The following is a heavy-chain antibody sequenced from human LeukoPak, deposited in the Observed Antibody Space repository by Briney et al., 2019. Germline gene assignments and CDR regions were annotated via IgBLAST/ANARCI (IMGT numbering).Heavy chain of an antibody. V-gene: IGHV3-74*01. CDR2: INSDGSWT. J-gene: IGHJ4*02. Sequence: GGSLRLSCAASGNYWMHWVRQAPGKGLVWVSHINSDGSWTSYADSVKGRFTISKDNAKNTAYLQMNSLRAEDTAVYYCVSFYATYWGRGTLVTVSS. D-gene: IGHD2/OR15-2a*01. CDR3: VSFYATY. CDR1: GNYW.